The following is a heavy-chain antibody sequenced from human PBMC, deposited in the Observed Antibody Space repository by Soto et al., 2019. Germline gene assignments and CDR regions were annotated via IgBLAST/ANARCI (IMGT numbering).Heavy chain of an antibody. CDR1: TFTFRTYA. CDR2: ITSGGRT. D-gene: IGHD4-17*01. J-gene: IGHJ3*01. CDR3: TRDPNGDYVGAFDF. V-gene: IGHV3-23*01. Sequence: EVQVLESGGGLVQPGGSLRLSCATSTFTFRTYAMTWVRQAPGKGLEWVGSITSGGRTFYVDSLKGRFTISRDNLKNTLYLQMTSLRGDDTAVYYCTRDPNGDYVGAFDFWGHGTMVTVSS.